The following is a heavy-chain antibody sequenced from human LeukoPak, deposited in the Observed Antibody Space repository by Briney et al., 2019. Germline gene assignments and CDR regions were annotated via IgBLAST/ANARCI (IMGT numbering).Heavy chain of an antibody. CDR2: IYYSGST. CDR1: GGSISSSSYY. D-gene: IGHD6-13*01. V-gene: IGHV4-39*01. J-gene: IGHJ6*02. CDR3: ASDSGSSYYYYYGMDV. Sequence: SETLSLTCTVSGGSISSSSYYWGWIRQPPGKGLEWIGSIYYSGSTYYNPSLKSRVAISVDTSKNQFSLKLSSVTAADTAVYYCASDSGSSYYYYYGMDVWGQGTTVTVSS.